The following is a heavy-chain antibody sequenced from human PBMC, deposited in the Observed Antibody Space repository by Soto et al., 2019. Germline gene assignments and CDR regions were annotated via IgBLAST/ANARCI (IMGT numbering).Heavy chain of an antibody. D-gene: IGHD6-13*01. CDR3: AKDSSSSWYGADY. Sequence: VPLVESGGGVVQPGRSLRLSCAASGFTFSSYGMQWVRQAPGKGLEWVALISYDGSDRYYADSVKGRFTISRDNSKNTLYLQMDSLRAEDTAVYYCAKDSSSSWYGADYWGQGTLVTVSS. J-gene: IGHJ4*02. CDR2: ISYDGSDR. V-gene: IGHV3-30*18. CDR1: GFTFSSYG.